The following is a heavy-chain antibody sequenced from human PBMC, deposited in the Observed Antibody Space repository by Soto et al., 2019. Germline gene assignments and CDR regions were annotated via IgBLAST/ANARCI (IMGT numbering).Heavy chain of an antibody. J-gene: IGHJ4*02. CDR1: GFTFSSYV. V-gene: IGHV3-23*01. CDR2: ISGSGATI. D-gene: IGHD6-13*01. CDR3: AKARLTSSRDFDY. Sequence: GGSLRLSCAASGFTFSSYVMTWVRQAPGKGLECVSVISGSGATIYYADSVKGRFTISRDNSENTLYLQMNSLRAEDTAVYYCAKARLTSSRDFDYWGQGTLVTVSS.